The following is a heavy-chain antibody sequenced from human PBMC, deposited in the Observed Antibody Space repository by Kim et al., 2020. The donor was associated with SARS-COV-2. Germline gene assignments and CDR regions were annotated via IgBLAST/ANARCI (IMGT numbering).Heavy chain of an antibody. V-gene: IGHV4-34*01. CDR3: ARRSYSATLKAGMDV. CDR1: GGSFSGYY. J-gene: IGHJ6*02. CDR2: INHSGST. D-gene: IGHD6-25*01. Sequence: SETLSLTCAVYGGSFSGYYWSWIRQPPGKGLEWIGEINHSGSTNYNPSLKSRVTISVDTSKNQFSLKLSSVTAADTAVYYCARRSYSATLKAGMDVWGQGTTVTVSS.